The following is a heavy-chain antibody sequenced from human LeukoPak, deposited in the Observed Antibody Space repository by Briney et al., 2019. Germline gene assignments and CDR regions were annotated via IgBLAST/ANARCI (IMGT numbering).Heavy chain of an antibody. D-gene: IGHD3-3*01. V-gene: IGHV3-30*18. CDR1: GFTFSSYG. CDR2: ISYDGSNK. J-gene: IGHJ5*02. CDR3: AKGAYSDFWSGYYNWSDP. Sequence: GGSLRLSCAASGFTFSSYGMHWVRQAPGKGLEWVAVISYDGSNKYYADSVKGRFTISRDNSKNTLYLQMNSLRAEDTAVYYCAKGAYSDFWSGYYNWSDPWGQGTLVTVSS.